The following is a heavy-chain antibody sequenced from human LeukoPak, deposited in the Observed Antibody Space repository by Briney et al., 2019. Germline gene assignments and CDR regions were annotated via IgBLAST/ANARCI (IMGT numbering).Heavy chain of an antibody. Sequence: PSETLSLTCAVYGGSFSGYYWSWVRQPPGKGLEWIGEINHSGSTKYNPSLKSLVTISVDTSKNQFSLKLSSVTAADAAVYYCARLGDYYDSSGYFDAFDIWGQGTMVTVFS. CDR2: INHSGST. CDR3: ARLGDYYDSSGYFDAFDI. J-gene: IGHJ3*02. D-gene: IGHD3-22*01. CDR1: GGSFSGYY. V-gene: IGHV4-34*01.